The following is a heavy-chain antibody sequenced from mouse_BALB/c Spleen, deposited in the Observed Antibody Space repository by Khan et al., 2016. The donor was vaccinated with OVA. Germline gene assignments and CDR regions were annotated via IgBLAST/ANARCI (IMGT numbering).Heavy chain of an antibody. CDR3: TRHGGFDPYYAMDY. CDR2: INSRGSYT. CDR1: GFAFSSYD. V-gene: IGHV5-9*02. Sequence: EVELVESGGGSVKPGGSLKLSCAASGFAFSSYDMSWVRQTPEKRLEWVAIINSRGSYTYYPDSVKGRFTIPRDNARNTLYLQLSSLRSEDTALYYCTRHGGFDPYYAMDYWGQGTSVTVSS. J-gene: IGHJ4*01.